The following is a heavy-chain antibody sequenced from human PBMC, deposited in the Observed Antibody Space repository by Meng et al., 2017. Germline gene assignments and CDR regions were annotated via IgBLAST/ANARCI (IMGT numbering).Heavy chain of an antibody. D-gene: IGHD5-24*01. CDR1: GRTFSSYA. CDR2: IIPIFGTA. J-gene: IGHJ5*02. Sequence: QVRWVQAGAEVEQPGSSVKVTCKASGRTFSSYAISWVRQAPGQGLEWIGGIIPIFGTANYAQKFQGRVTITADKSTSTAYMELSSLRSEDTAVYYCAREPRDGPKTNWFDPWGQGTLVTVSS. CDR3: AREPRDGPKTNWFDP. V-gene: IGHV1-69*06.